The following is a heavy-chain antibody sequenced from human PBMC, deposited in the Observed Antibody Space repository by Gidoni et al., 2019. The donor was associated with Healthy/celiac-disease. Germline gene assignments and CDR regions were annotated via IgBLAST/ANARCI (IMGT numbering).Heavy chain of an antibody. Sequence: QVQLVQSGAEVKKPGSSVKVSCKASGGTFSSYAISWVRQAPGQGREWMGGISPIFGTANYAQKFQGRVTITADESTSTAYMELSSLRSEDTAVYYCARDSVGDGDFYYYYGMDVWGQGTTVTVSS. D-gene: IGHD4-17*01. CDR2: ISPIFGTA. J-gene: IGHJ6*02. CDR3: ARDSVGDGDFYYYYGMDV. CDR1: GGTFSSYA. V-gene: IGHV1-69*01.